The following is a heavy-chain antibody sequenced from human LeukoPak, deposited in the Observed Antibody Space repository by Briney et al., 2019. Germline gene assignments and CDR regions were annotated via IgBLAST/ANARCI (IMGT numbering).Heavy chain of an antibody. V-gene: IGHV3-7*03. Sequence: GGSLRLSCAASGFTFGGYWMAWVRQAPGKGPEWVGNIRQDGNEKNYVDSVKARFTISRDNAKNSLYLQMNSLRAEDTAVYYCARDDSPDTSDSFLDAYAIWGQGTLVTVSS. J-gene: IGHJ3*02. CDR3: ARDDSPDTSDSFLDAYAI. CDR1: GFTFGGYW. D-gene: IGHD3-3*01. CDR2: IRQDGNEK.